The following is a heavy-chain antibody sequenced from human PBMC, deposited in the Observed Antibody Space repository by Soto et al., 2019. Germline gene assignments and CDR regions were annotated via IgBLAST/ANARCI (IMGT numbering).Heavy chain of an antibody. CDR1: GFTFSHYG. D-gene: IGHD6-13*01. V-gene: IGHV3-30*03. CDR3: ARRGKAAAGTGYYYGMDV. CDR2: ISYDGTNK. J-gene: IGHJ6*02. Sequence: GGSLRLSCAASGFTFSHYGMHWVRQAPGKGLEWVAVISYDGTNKYYADSVKGRFTISRDKSISTAYLQWSSLKASDTAMYYCARRGKAAAGTGYYYGMDVWGQGTTVTVSS.